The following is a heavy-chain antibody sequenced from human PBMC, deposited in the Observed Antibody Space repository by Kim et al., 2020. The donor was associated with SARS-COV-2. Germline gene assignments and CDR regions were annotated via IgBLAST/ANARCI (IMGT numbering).Heavy chain of an antibody. CDR1: GFTFSNAW. CDR3: TTETGSGSYYHYYYGMDV. CDR2: IKSKTDGGTT. J-gene: IGHJ6*02. D-gene: IGHD1-26*01. V-gene: IGHV3-15*01. Sequence: GGSLRLSCAASGFTFSNAWMSWVRQAPGKGLEWVGRIKSKTDGGTTDYAAPVKGRFTISRDDSKNTLYLQMNSLKTEDTAVYYCTTETGSGSYYHYYYGMDVWGQGTTVTVSS.